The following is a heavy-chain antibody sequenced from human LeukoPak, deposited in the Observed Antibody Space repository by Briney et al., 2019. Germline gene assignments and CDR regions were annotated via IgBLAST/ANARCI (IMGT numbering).Heavy chain of an antibody. CDR1: GYTFTSYD. V-gene: IGHV1-69*06. CDR2: IIPIFGTA. Sequence: GASVKVSCKASGYTFTSYDINWVRQATGQGLEWMGGIIPIFGTANYAQKFQGRVTITADKSTSTAYMELSSLRSEDTAVYYCASCSGGSCYLGDAFDIWGQGTMVTVSS. D-gene: IGHD2-15*01. CDR3: ASCSGGSCYLGDAFDI. J-gene: IGHJ3*02.